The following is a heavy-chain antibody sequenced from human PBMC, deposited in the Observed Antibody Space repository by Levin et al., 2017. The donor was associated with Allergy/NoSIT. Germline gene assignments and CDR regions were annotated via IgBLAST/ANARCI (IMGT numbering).Heavy chain of an antibody. CDR2: INPNSGGT. J-gene: IGHJ3*02. CDR1: GYTFTGYY. D-gene: IGHD3-10*01. CDR3: ARSPMVQGVINDAFDI. V-gene: IGHV1-2*06. Sequence: ASVKVSCKASGYTFTGYYMHWVRQAPGQGLEWMGRINPNSGGTNYAQKFQGRVTMTRDTSISTAYMELSRLRSDDTAVYYCARSPMVQGVINDAFDIWGQGTMVTVSS.